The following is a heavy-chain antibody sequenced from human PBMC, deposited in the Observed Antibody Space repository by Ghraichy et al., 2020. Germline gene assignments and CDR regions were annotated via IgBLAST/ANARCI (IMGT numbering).Heavy chain of an antibody. CDR2: IKNDGTVT. D-gene: IGHD3-10*01. CDR3: ARDALGGTSDY. CDR1: GFTFSGYW. Sequence: GGSLRLSCAGSGFTFSGYWMHWVRQVPGEGLVWVSSIKNDGTVTSYAESVKGRFTISRDNAKNMVYLQMNSLRADDTAVYYCARDALGGTSDYWGQGTLVTVSS. J-gene: IGHJ4*02. V-gene: IGHV3-74*01.